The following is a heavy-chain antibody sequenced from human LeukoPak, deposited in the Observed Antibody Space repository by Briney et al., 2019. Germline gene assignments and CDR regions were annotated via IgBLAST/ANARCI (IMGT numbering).Heavy chain of an antibody. J-gene: IGHJ4*02. Sequence: ASVKVSCKASGYTFTGYYMHWVRQAPGQGLEWMGWINANSGGTDYAQKFQDRVTMTRDTSISTACMELSRLRSDDTAVYYCARDGHGGNSFDYWGQGTLVTVSS. V-gene: IGHV1-2*02. CDR3: ARDGHGGNSFDY. CDR1: GYTFTGYY. D-gene: IGHD4-23*01. CDR2: INANSGGT.